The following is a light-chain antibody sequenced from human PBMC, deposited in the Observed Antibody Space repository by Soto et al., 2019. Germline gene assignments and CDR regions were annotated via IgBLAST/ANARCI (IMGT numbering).Light chain of an antibody. CDR3: QAWDSSSVV. CDR1: KLGDKY. Sequence: SYELTQPPSLPVSPGQTASITCSGDKLGDKYACWYQQKPGQSPVLVIYQDSKRPSGIPGRFSGSNSGNTATLTISGTQPMDEADYYCQAWDSSSVVFGGGTKVTVL. J-gene: IGLJ2*01. CDR2: QDS. V-gene: IGLV3-1*01.